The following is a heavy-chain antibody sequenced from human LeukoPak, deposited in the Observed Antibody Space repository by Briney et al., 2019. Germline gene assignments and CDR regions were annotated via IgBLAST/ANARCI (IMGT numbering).Heavy chain of an antibody. CDR2: INHSGST. V-gene: IGHV4-34*01. D-gene: IGHD3-22*01. J-gene: IGHJ4*02. Sequence: SETLSLTCAVYGGSFSGYYWSWIRQPPGKGLEWIGEINHSGSTNYNPSLKSRVTISVDTSKNQFSLKLSSVTAADTAVYYCARQDDSSGYYYASDYWGQGTLVTVSS. CDR3: ARQDDSSGYYYASDY. CDR1: GGSFSGYY.